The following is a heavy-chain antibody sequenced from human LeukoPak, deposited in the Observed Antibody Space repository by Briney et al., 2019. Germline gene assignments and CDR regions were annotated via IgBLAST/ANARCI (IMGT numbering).Heavy chain of an antibody. J-gene: IGHJ6*02. Sequence: PGGSLRLSCAASGFTFSSYWMHWVRQAPGKGLVWVSHINSDGSNTNYADSVKGRFTISRGNAKNTLYLQMNSLRAEDTAVYYCARYRLESFRFKNYYYGVDVWGQGTTVTVSS. CDR3: ARYRLESFRFKNYYYGVDV. D-gene: IGHD3-3*01. CDR1: GFTFSSYW. V-gene: IGHV3-74*01. CDR2: INSDGSNT.